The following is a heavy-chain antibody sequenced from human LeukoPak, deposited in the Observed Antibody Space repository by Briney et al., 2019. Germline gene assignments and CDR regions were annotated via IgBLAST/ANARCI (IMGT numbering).Heavy chain of an antibody. CDR3: ARGPLGTIFGVVTYNWFDP. D-gene: IGHD3-3*01. CDR1: GFTFSSYS. CDR2: ISSSSSYI. V-gene: IGHV3-21*01. J-gene: IGHJ5*02. Sequence: GRSLRLSCAASGFTFSSYSMNWVRQAPGKGLEWVSSISSSSSYIYYADSVKGRFTISRDNAKNSLYLQMNSLRAEDTAVYYCARGPLGTIFGVVTYNWFDPWGQGTLVTVSS.